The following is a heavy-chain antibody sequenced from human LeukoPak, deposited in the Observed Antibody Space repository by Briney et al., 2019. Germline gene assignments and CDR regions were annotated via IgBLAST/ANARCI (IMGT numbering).Heavy chain of an antibody. Sequence: GESLKISRKGSGYSLTSYWISLVRQMPGKGLEWMGKIDPRDSNTNYSPSFQGHVTISVDRSISTAYLQWSSLKASDTAIYYCARLPGLFIFNYVFDYWGQGTLVTVSS. J-gene: IGHJ4*02. V-gene: IGHV5-10-1*01. CDR1: GYSLTSYW. CDR3: ARLPGLFIFNYVFDY. CDR2: IDPRDSNT. D-gene: IGHD3-22*01.